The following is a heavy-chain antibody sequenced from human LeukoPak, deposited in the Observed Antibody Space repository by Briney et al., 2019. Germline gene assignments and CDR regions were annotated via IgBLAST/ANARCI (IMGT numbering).Heavy chain of an antibody. Sequence: SETLCLTCAVYGGSFSGYYWSWIRQPPGKGLEWIGEINHSGSTNYNPSLKSRVTISVDTSKNQFSLKLSSVTAADTAVYYCAKLTPNDYWGQGTLVTVSS. V-gene: IGHV4-34*01. CDR1: GGSFSGYY. D-gene: IGHD1-14*01. CDR2: INHSGST. CDR3: AKLTPNDY. J-gene: IGHJ4*02.